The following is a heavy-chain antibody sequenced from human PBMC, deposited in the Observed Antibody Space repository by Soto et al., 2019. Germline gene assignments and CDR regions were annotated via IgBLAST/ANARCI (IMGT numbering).Heavy chain of an antibody. CDR3: ARVSSGWYYFDY. J-gene: IGHJ4*02. D-gene: IGHD6-19*01. V-gene: IGHV4-61*01. Sequence: SETLSLTCTVSGGSVSSGSYYWSWIRQPPGKGLEWIGYIYYSGSTNYNPSLRSRVTISVDTSKNQFSLKLSSVTAADTAVYYCARVSSGWYYFDYWGQGTLVTVSS. CDR2: IYYSGST. CDR1: GGSVSSGSYY.